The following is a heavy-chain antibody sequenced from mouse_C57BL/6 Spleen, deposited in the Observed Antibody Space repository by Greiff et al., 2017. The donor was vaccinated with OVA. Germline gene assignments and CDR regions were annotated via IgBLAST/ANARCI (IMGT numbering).Heavy chain of an antibody. CDR1: GFTFSSYA. J-gene: IGHJ4*01. Sequence: EVQRVESGGGLVKPGGSLKLSCAASGFTFSSYAMSWVRQTPEKRLEWVATISDGGSYTYYPDNVKGRFTISRDNAKNNLYLQMSHLTSEDTAMDYCARGGGNYDYYAMDYWGQGTSVTVSS. V-gene: IGHV5-4*01. CDR2: ISDGGSYT. D-gene: IGHD2-1*01. CDR3: ARGGGNYDYYAMDY.